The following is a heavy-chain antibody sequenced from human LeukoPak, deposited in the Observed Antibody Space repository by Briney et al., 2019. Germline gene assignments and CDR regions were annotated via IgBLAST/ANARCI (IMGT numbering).Heavy chain of an antibody. Sequence: GGSLRLSCAASGFTFSSYWMSWVRQAPGKGLEWVANIKQDGSEKYYVDSVKGRFTISRDNAKNSLYLQMNSLRAEDTAAYYCARGDSVVVPAATKFDPWGQGTLVTVSS. V-gene: IGHV3-7*01. CDR2: IKQDGSEK. CDR1: GFTFSSYW. D-gene: IGHD2-2*01. J-gene: IGHJ5*02. CDR3: ARGDSVVVPAATKFDP.